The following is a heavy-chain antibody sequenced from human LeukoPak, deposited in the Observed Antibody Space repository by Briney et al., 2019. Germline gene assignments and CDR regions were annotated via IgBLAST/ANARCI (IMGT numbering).Heavy chain of an antibody. CDR2: IRYDGSNK. Sequence: GGSLRLSCAASGFTFSSYDMHWVRQAPGKGLEWVALIRYDGSNKYYIDSVKGRFTISRDNSKNTLYLQMNSPRVEDTAVYYCAKDVGGTAGWFDPWGQGTLVTVSS. CDR3: AKDVGGTAGWFDP. J-gene: IGHJ5*02. CDR1: GFTFSSYD. V-gene: IGHV3-30*02. D-gene: IGHD1-26*01.